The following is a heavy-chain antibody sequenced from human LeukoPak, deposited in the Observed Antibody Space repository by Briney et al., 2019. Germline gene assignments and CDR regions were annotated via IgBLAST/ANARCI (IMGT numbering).Heavy chain of an antibody. D-gene: IGHD1-20*01. V-gene: IGHV4-59*01. CDR2: IYYSGST. Sequence: SETLSLTCTVSGGSISSYYWSWIRQPPGKGLEWIGYIYYSGSTNYNPSLKSRVTISVDTSKNQFSLKLTSVTAADTAVYYCARGLYNWNYYYYYYMDVWGKGTTVTVSS. CDR1: GGSISSYY. CDR3: ARGLYNWNYYYYYYMDV. J-gene: IGHJ6*03.